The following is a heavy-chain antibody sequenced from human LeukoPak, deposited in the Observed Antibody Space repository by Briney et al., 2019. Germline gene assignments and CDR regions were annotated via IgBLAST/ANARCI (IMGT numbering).Heavy chain of an antibody. CDR1: GGSFSGYY. CDR2: INHSGST. CDR3: ARGKLAYNWFDP. Sequence: SETLSLTCAVYGGSFSGYYWSWIRQPPGKGLEWIGEINHSGSTNYNQSLKSRVTISVDKSKNQFSLKLSSVTAADTAVYYCARGKLAYNWFDPWGQGTLVTVSS. V-gene: IGHV4-34*01. J-gene: IGHJ5*02.